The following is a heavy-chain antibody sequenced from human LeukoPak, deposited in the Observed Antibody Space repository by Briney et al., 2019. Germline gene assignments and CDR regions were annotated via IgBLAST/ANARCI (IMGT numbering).Heavy chain of an antibody. V-gene: IGHV3-21*01. CDR2: ISSSSSYI. CDR3: ARMATIIDYFDY. Sequence: GGSLRLSCAASGFTFSSYTMKWVRQAPGKGLEWVSSISSSSSYIYYADSVKGRFTISRVNAKNSLFLQMNSLRAEDTAVYYCARMATIIDYFDYWGQGILVTVSS. CDR1: GFTFSSYT. D-gene: IGHD5-24*01. J-gene: IGHJ4*02.